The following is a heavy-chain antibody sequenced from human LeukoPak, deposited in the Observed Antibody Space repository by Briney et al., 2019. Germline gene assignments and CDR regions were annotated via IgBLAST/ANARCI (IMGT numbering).Heavy chain of an antibody. J-gene: IGHJ4*02. V-gene: IGHV1-18*01. Sequence: ASVKVSCKASGYTFTSYGISWVRQAPGQGLEWMGWISAYNGNTNYAQKPQGRVTMTTDTSTSTAYMELRSLRSDDTAVYYCARNYDILTGYDNAPDYWGQGTLVTVSS. CDR2: ISAYNGNT. D-gene: IGHD3-9*01. CDR3: ARNYDILTGYDNAPDY. CDR1: GYTFTSYG.